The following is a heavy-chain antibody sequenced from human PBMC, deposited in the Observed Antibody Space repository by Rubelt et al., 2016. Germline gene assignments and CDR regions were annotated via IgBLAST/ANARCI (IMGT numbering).Heavy chain of an antibody. Sequence: QVQLVQSGAEVKKPGSSVKVSCKASGGTFSSYAISWLRHAPGPGLEWMGGIIPILGIANYAQKVQGGVTMTADKSTSTGYMELSILRSEDTAVYYCARDYPVGNWGQGTLVTVSS. D-gene: IGHD1-26*01. CDR1: GGTFSSYA. V-gene: IGHV1-69*10. CDR2: IIPILGIA. J-gene: IGHJ4*02. CDR3: ARDYPVGN.